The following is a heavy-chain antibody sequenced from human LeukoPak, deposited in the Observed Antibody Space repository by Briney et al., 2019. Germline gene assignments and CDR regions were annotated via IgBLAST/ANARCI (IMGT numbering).Heavy chain of an antibody. J-gene: IGHJ5*02. CDR1: GYTFTSYY. V-gene: IGHV1-46*01. CDR3: ARVADIVVVPAATGNNWFDP. CDR2: INPSGGST. Sequence: ASVKVSCKASGYTFTSYYMHWVRQAPGQGLEWMGIINPSGGSTSYAQKFQGRVTMTRDTSTSTVYMELSSLRSEDTAVYYRARVADIVVVPAATGNNWFDPWGQGTLVTVSS. D-gene: IGHD2-2*01.